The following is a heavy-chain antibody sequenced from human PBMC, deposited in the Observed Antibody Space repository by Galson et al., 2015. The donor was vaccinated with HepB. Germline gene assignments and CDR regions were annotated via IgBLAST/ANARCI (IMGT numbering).Heavy chain of an antibody. V-gene: IGHV4-59*08. CDR2: IYYSGST. Sequence: SETLSLTCTVSGGSISSYYWSWIRQPPGKGLEWIGYIYYSGSTNYNPSLKSRVTISVDTSKNQSSLKLSSVTAADTAVYYCAGNQQLALFQYPDNWFDPWGQGTLVTVSS. CDR1: GGSISSYY. CDR3: AGNQQLALFQYPDNWFDP. J-gene: IGHJ5*02. D-gene: IGHD6-13*01.